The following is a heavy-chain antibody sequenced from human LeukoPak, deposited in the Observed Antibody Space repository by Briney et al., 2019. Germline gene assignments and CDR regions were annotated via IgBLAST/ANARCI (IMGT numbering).Heavy chain of an antibody. Sequence: SQTLSLTRTVSGGSISSGGYYWSWIRQHPGKGLEWVGYIYYSGSTYYNPSLKSRISMSVDTSKNQFSLMLSSVTAADTAVYYCARGRNPDYGDSKIDYWGQGTLVTVSS. V-gene: IGHV4-31*03. CDR2: IYYSGST. CDR1: GGSISSGGYY. J-gene: IGHJ4*02. CDR3: ARGRNPDYGDSKIDY. D-gene: IGHD4-17*01.